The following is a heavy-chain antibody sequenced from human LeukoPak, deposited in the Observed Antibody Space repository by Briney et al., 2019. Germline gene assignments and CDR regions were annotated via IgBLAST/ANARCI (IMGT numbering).Heavy chain of an antibody. CDR2: ISGSGGST. Sequence: GGSLRLSCAASGLTFSSYAMSWVRQAPGKGLEWVSAISGSGGSTYYADSVKGRFTISRDNSKNTLYLQMNSLRAEDTAVYYCAKDLWPYYYDSSGYRNWFDPWGQGTLVTVSS. D-gene: IGHD3-22*01. CDR3: AKDLWPYYYDSSGYRNWFDP. V-gene: IGHV3-23*01. J-gene: IGHJ5*02. CDR1: GLTFSSYA.